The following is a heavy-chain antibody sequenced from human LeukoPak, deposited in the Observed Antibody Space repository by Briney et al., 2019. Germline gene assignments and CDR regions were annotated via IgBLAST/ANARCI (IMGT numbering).Heavy chain of an antibody. J-gene: IGHJ5*02. Sequence: AAVKVSCKASGYTFTGYYMHWVGPAAGQGLEGMGWINPKSGGTNYAQKFQGRVTMTRDTSISTAYMELSRLRSDDTAVYYCARGLRGSPAFDPWGQGTLVTVSS. CDR1: GYTFTGYY. CDR3: ARGLRGSPAFDP. V-gene: IGHV1-2*02. CDR2: INPKSGGT. D-gene: IGHD2-2*01.